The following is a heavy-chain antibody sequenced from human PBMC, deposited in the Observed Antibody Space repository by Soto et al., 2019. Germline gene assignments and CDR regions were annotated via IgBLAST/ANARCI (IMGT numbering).Heavy chain of an antibody. CDR3: ARGEHIVVVTAMGSGWFDP. D-gene: IGHD2-21*02. Sequence: SSETLSLTCTVSGGSISSGGYYWSWIRQHPGKGLEWIGYIYYSGSTYYNPSLKSRVTISVDTSKNQFSLKLSSVTAADTAVYYCARGEHIVVVTAMGSGWFDPWGQGTLVTVSS. CDR1: GGSISSGGYY. V-gene: IGHV4-31*03. J-gene: IGHJ5*02. CDR2: IYYSGST.